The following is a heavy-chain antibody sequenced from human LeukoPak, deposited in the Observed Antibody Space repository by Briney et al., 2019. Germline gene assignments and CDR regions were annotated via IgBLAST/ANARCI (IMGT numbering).Heavy chain of an antibody. D-gene: IGHD3-3*01. CDR2: IYYSGST. V-gene: IGHV4-39*01. CDR3: ARHSLDDFWSGLGYYYYGMDV. Sequence: SETLSLTCTVSGGSISSSSYYWGWIRQPPGKGLEWIGSIYYSGSTYYNPSLKRRVTISVDTSKNQFSLKLSSVTAADTAVYYCARHSLDDFWSGLGYYYYGMDVWGQGTTVTVSS. CDR1: GGSISSSSYY. J-gene: IGHJ6*02.